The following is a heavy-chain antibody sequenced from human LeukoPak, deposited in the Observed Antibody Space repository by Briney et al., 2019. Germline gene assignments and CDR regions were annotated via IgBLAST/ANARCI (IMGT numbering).Heavy chain of an antibody. V-gene: IGHV4-59*01. CDR3: ARGLSWAAAG. CDR1: GGSISSYY. CDR2: FYYSGST. J-gene: IGHJ4*02. Sequence: KPSETLSLTCTVSGGSISSYYWSWIRQSPGKGLEWIGYFYYSGSTNYNPSLKSRVTISIDTSKNQFSLKLSSVTAADTAVYYCARGLSWAAAGWSQGTLVTVSS. D-gene: IGHD2-15*01.